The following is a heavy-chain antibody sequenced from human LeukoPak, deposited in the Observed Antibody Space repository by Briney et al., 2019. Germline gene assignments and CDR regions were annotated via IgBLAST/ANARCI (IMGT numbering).Heavy chain of an antibody. V-gene: IGHV4-59*01. CDR2: IYYSGST. CDR1: GGSISSYY. Sequence: PSETLSLTCTVSGGSISSYYWGWIRQPPGKGLEWVGYIYYSGSTNYNPSLKSRVTISVDTSKNQCSLKLSSVTAADTAVYYCARGKKNWNDGAFDIGGQGTMVTVSS. CDR3: ARGKKNWNDGAFDI. J-gene: IGHJ3*02. D-gene: IGHD1-1*01.